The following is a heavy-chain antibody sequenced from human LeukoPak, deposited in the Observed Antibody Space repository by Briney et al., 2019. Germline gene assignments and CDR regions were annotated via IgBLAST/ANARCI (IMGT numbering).Heavy chain of an antibody. Sequence: ASVKVSCKASGYTFTSYYMHWVRQAPGQGLEWMGIINPSGGSTSYAQKFQGRVTMTRDTSTSTVYMELSSPRSEDTAVYHCARVRYHSSGWYPLDYWGQGTLVTVSS. D-gene: IGHD6-19*01. V-gene: IGHV1-46*01. CDR1: GYTFTSYY. CDR2: INPSGGST. CDR3: ARVRYHSSGWYPLDY. J-gene: IGHJ4*02.